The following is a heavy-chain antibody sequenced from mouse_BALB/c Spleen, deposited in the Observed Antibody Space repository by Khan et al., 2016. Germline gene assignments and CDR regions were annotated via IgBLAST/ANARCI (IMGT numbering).Heavy chain of an antibody. CDR3: RSVRLTY. CDR1: GYSITSDYA. Sequence: EVQLQESGPGLVKPSQSLSLTCTVTGYSITSDYAWNWIRQFPGNKLEWMGYIGYSGSTSYNPSLKSRISITRDSSKNQFFLQLNSVTTEDTATXYSRSVRLTYWGQGTLVTVSA. V-gene: IGHV3-2*02. CDR2: IGYSGST. J-gene: IGHJ3*01. D-gene: IGHD1-2*01.